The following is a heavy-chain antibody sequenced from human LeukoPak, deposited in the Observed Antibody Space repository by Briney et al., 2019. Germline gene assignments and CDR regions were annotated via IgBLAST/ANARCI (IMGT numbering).Heavy chain of an antibody. D-gene: IGHD3-3*01. V-gene: IGHV3-11*01. CDR1: GFTFSDYY. CDR2: ISSSGSTI. J-gene: IGHJ4*02. Sequence: KPGGSLRLSCAASGFTFSDYYMSWIRQAPGKGLEWVSYISSSGSTIYYAGSVKGRFTISRDNAKNSLYLQMNSLRAEDTAVYYCAREPNYDFWSGYYEVGYFDYWGQGTLVTVSS. CDR3: AREPNYDFWSGYYEVGYFDY.